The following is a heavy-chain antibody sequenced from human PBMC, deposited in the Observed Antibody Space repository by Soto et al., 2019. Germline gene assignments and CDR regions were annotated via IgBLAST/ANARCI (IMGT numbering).Heavy chain of an antibody. V-gene: IGHV5-51*01. CDR2: IYPGDSDT. CDR1: GYSFTSYW. D-gene: IGHD6-13*01. CDR3: ARHGGIAAPAGYYYYYMDV. Sequence: PGESLKISCKGSGYSFTSYWIGWVRQMPGKGLEWMGIIYPGDSDTRYSPSFQGQVTISADKSISTAYLQWSSLKASDTAMYYCARHGGIAAPAGYYYYYMDVWGKGTTVTVSS. J-gene: IGHJ6*03.